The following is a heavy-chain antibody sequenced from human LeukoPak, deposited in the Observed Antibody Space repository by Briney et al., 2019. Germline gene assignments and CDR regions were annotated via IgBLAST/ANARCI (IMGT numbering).Heavy chain of an antibody. CDR2: IYSGGST. CDR3: ARPISDFWSANYYGMDV. V-gene: IGHV3-53*01. Sequence: PGGSLRLSCAASGFTVSSNYMSWVRQAPGKGLKWVSVIYSGGSTYYADSVKGRFTISRDNSKNTLYLQMNSLRAEDTAVYYCARPISDFWSANYYGMDVWGQGTTVTVSS. J-gene: IGHJ6*02. D-gene: IGHD3-3*01. CDR1: GFTVSSNY.